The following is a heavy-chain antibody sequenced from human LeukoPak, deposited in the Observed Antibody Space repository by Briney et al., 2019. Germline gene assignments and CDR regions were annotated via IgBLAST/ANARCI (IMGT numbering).Heavy chain of an antibody. CDR3: ERDRSVGATDDAFDV. Sequence: GSSVKVSCKTSVYTFTGSYMHWVRQAPGQGLDWMGWINPNSGGTNYAQGFQGGVTMTSDTSISRVYMQLRRLHFDDTAVYYCERDRSVGATDDAFDVWGPGTMVTVSS. CDR1: VYTFTGSY. D-gene: IGHD1-26*01. V-gene: IGHV1-2*02. CDR2: INPNSGGT. J-gene: IGHJ3*01.